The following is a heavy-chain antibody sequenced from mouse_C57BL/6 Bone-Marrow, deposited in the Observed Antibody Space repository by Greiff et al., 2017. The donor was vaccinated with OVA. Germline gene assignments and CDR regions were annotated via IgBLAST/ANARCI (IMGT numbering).Heavy chain of an antibody. CDR1: GYTFTDYY. D-gene: IGHD2-5*01. Sequence: QVQLQQSGAELVRPGASVKLSCKASGYTFTDYYINWVKQRPGQGLEWIARIYPGSGNTYYNEKFKGKATLTAEKSSSTAYMQLSSLTSEDSAVYFCARDYSNYGGYYFDYWGQGTTLTVSS. CDR2: IYPGSGNT. J-gene: IGHJ2*01. CDR3: ARDYSNYGGYYFDY. V-gene: IGHV1-76*01.